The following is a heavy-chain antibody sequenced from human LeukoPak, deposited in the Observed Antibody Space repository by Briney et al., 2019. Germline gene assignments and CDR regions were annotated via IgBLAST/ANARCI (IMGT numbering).Heavy chain of an antibody. CDR1: GYTFTSYG. V-gene: IGHV1-18*01. CDR2: ISAYNGNT. CDR3: ARLYYDFWSGYYTHMDV. J-gene: IGHJ6*03. Sequence: ASVEVSCKASGYTFTSYGISWVRQAPGQGLEWMGWISAYNGNTNYAQKLQGRVTMTTDTSTSTAYMELRSLRSDDTAVYYCARLYYDFWSGYYTHMDVWGKGTTVTVSS. D-gene: IGHD3-3*01.